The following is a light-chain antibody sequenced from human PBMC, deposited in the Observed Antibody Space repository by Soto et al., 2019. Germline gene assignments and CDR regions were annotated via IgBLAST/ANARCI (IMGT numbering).Light chain of an antibody. CDR1: QSVSTY. J-gene: IGKJ1*01. Sequence: EIVLTQSPATLSLSPGERATLSCRASQSVSTYLAWYQQKVGQAPRLLIYDVSTRATGIPARFSGSGSGTEFTLTISSLQSEDFAVYYCQQYNNWPPWTFGQGTKGDIK. CDR3: QQYNNWPPWT. CDR2: DVS. V-gene: IGKV3-15*01.